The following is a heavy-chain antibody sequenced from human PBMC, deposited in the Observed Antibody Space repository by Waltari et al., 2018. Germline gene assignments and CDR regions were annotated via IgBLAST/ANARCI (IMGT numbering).Heavy chain of an antibody. CDR3: ARGSTIFGVVISDYYYYYMDV. V-gene: IGHV1-69*12. Sequence: QVQLVQSGAEVKKPGSSVKVSCKASGGTFSSYAISWVRQAPGQGLEWMGGIIPIFGTANYAQKFQGRVTITADESTSTAYMELSSLRSEDTAVYYCARGSTIFGVVISDYYYYYMDVWGKGTTVTISS. J-gene: IGHJ6*03. CDR1: GGTFSSYA. D-gene: IGHD3-3*01. CDR2: IIPIFGTA.